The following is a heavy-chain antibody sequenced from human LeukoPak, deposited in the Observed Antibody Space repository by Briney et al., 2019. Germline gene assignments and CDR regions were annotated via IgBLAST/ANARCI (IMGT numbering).Heavy chain of an antibody. J-gene: IGHJ5*02. CDR1: GYSFTTYG. Sequence: ASVKVSCKASGYSFTTYGIGWVRQAPGQGLEWMGWISAHSGSTMFAQNLQGRVTLTTDTYTSTAYMEMRSLRSDDTAVYYCARSHYELLTASRNNWLDPWGQGTLVTVSS. V-gene: IGHV1-18*01. CDR3: ARSHYELLTASRNNWLDP. D-gene: IGHD3-9*01. CDR2: ISAHSGST.